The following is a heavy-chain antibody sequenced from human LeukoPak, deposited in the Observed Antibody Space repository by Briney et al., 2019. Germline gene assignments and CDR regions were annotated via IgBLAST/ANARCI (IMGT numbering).Heavy chain of an antibody. D-gene: IGHD5-18*01. CDR3: ANLDTVLVYVY. CDR1: GFTVSSNY. Sequence: GGSLRLSCAASGFTVSSNYMSWVRQAPGKGLEWVSVIYSGGNTYYADSVEGRFTISRDNSKNTLYLQMNSLRAEDTAVYYCANLDTVLVYVYWGQGTLVTVSS. CDR2: IYSGGNT. V-gene: IGHV3-66*01. J-gene: IGHJ4*02.